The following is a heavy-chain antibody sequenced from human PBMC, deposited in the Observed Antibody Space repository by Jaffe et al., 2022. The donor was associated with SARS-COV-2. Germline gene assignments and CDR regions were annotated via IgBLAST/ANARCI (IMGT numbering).Heavy chain of an antibody. D-gene: IGHD5-12*01. Sequence: EVQLVESGGDLVQPGGSLRLACAASGFTFSSYHMKWVRQAPGQGLESVAYISRSGTTIYYADSVRGRFTISRDNARNSLYLQMDSLRDDDTAVYYCARDSGYAGRIDYWGQGTQVTVSS. V-gene: IGHV3-48*02. J-gene: IGHJ4*02. CDR2: ISRSGTTI. CDR3: ARDSGYAGRIDY. CDR1: GFTFSSYH.